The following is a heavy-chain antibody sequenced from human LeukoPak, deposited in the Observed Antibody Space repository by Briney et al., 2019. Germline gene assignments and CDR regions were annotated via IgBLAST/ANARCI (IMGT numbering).Heavy chain of an antibody. CDR2: IITIFGTA. Sequence: SVKVSCKASGGTFSSYAISWVRQAPGQGLEWMGGIITIFGTANYAQKFQGRVTITADESTSTAYMELSSLRSEDTAVYYCARDPQQLDDPYFDYWGQGTLVTVSS. V-gene: IGHV1-69*13. J-gene: IGHJ4*02. CDR1: GGTFSSYA. D-gene: IGHD6-13*01. CDR3: ARDPQQLDDPYFDY.